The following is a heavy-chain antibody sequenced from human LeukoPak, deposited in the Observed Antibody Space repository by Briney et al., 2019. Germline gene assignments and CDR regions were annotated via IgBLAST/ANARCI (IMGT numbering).Heavy chain of an antibody. V-gene: IGHV3-30-3*01. CDR1: GFIFSSYA. Sequence: GGSLRLSCAASGFIFSSYAMHWVRQAPGKGLEWVAVISYDGSNKYYADSVKGRFTISRDNSKNTLYLQMNSLRAEDTAVYYCARDTVTTNWYFDLWGRGTLVTVSS. CDR3: ARDTVTTNWYFDL. D-gene: IGHD4-17*01. J-gene: IGHJ2*01. CDR2: ISYDGSNK.